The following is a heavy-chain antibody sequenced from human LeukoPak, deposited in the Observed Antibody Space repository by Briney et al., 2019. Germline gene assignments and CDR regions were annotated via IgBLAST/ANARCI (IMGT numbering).Heavy chain of an antibody. CDR1: GGSISSYY. CDR2: IYYSGST. Sequence: PSETLSLTCTVSGGSISSYYWSWIRQPPGKGLEWIGYIYYSGSTNYNPSLKSRVTISVDTSKNQFSLKLSSVTAADTAIYFCARSGGLHRTYFYYYMDVWGKGTTVIVSS. CDR3: ARSGGLHRTYFYYYMDV. V-gene: IGHV4-59*08. J-gene: IGHJ6*03. D-gene: IGHD1-1*01.